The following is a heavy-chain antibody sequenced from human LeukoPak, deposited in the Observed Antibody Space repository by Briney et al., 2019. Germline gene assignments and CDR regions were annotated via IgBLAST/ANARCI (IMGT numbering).Heavy chain of an antibody. CDR3: ARDIIAVASSDY. CDR2: ISYDGSNR. Sequence: PGRSLRLSCAASGXTFNTYAMHWVRQAPGKGLEWVAMISYDGSNRYYADSVNGRFTISRDNSKHTLYPQMNSLRAEDTAVYYCARDIIAVASSDYWGQGTLVTVSS. D-gene: IGHD6-19*01. CDR1: GXTFNTYA. J-gene: IGHJ4*02. V-gene: IGHV3-30-3*01.